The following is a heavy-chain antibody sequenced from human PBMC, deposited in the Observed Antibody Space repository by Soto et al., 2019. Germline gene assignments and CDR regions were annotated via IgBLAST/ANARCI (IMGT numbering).Heavy chain of an antibody. V-gene: IGHV1-18*01. CDR2: ISAYNGNT. CDR1: GYTFTSYG. CDR3: ARNQYQLIKRVYYYGMDV. D-gene: IGHD2-2*01. Sequence: QVQLVQSGAEVKKPGASVKVSCKASGYTFTSYGISWVRQAPGQGLEWMRWISAYNGNTNYAQKLQGRVTMTTDTSTSTAYMELRSLRSDDTAVYYCARNQYQLIKRVYYYGMDVWGQGTTVTVSS. J-gene: IGHJ6*02.